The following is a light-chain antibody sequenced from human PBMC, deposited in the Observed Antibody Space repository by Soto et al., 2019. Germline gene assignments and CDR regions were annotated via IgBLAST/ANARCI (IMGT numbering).Light chain of an antibody. CDR2: DVT. V-gene: IGLV2-11*01. CDR1: SSDVGAYNY. CDR3: CSYVSNPIYV. J-gene: IGLJ1*01. Sequence: SALTQPASVSGSPGQSITISCTGTSSDVGAYNYVSWYQQHPGKAPKLMIYDVTKRPSGVPDRFSGSKSGNTASLTISRLQAEDEADYYCCSYVSNPIYVFGTGTIVTVL.